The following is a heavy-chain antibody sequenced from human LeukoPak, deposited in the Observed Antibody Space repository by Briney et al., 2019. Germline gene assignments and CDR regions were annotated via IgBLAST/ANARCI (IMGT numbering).Heavy chain of an antibody. D-gene: IGHD3-10*01. CDR2: IKQDGSEK. J-gene: IGHJ4*02. Sequence: GGSLRLSCAASGFTFSNYWMTWVRQAPGKGLEWVANIKQDGSEKYYVDSLKGRFTISRDNAKISLYLQMNSLRAEDTAVYYCARLFYYDSGSASFDYWGQGTLVTVSS. CDR1: GFTFSNYW. V-gene: IGHV3-7*01. CDR3: ARLFYYDSGSASFDY.